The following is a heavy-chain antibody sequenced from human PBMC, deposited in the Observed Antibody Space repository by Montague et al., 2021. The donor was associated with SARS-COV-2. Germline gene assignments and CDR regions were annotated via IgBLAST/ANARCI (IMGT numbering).Heavy chain of an antibody. CDR3: ARDGKYVGRPFLFFDA. V-gene: IGHV3-33*01. D-gene: IGHD3-16*01. Sequence: SLRLSCAASGFLFNIYGMHWVRQAPGKGLELMAVIWHAGTHQYYADALKGRLTISRDNLKNILYLQINSLSAEDTAVYYCARDGKYVGRPFLFFDAWGQGTLVTVSS. CDR1: GFLFNIYG. CDR2: IWHAGTHQ. J-gene: IGHJ4*02.